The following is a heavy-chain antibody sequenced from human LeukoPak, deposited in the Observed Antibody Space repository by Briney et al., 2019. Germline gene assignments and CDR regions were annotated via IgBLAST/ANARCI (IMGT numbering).Heavy chain of an antibody. CDR3: ARGHYYGSGSYFWFFDY. V-gene: IGHV3-48*03. CDR1: GFTFSSYE. J-gene: IGHJ4*02. CDR2: ISSSGSTI. Sequence: GGSLRLSCAASGFTFSSYEMNWVRQAPGKGLEWVSYISSSGSTIYYADSVKGRFTISRDNAKNSLYLQMNSLRAEDTAVYYCARGHYYGSGSYFWFFDYWGQGTLVTVSS. D-gene: IGHD3-10*01.